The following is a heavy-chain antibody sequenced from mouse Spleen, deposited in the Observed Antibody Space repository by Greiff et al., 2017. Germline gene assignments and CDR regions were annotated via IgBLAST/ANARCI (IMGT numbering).Heavy chain of an antibody. CDR2: IDPSDSET. D-gene: IGHD2-2*01. J-gene: IGHJ2*01. CDR1: GYSFTSYW. CDR3: ATYGYDDY. Sequence: QVQLQQSGPQLVRPGASVKISCKASGYSFTSYWMHWVKQRPGQGLEWIGMIDPSDSETRLNQKFKDKATLTVDKSSSTAYMQLSSPTSEDSAVYYCATYGYDDYWGQGTTLTVSS. V-gene: IGHV1-74*01.